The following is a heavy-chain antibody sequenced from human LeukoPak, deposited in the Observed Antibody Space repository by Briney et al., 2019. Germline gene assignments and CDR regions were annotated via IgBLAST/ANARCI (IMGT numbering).Heavy chain of an antibody. V-gene: IGHV3-7*04. CDR3: ARAPYYESSGPL. CDR2: IRQDGLEK. CDR1: GFTFSRHW. J-gene: IGHJ4*02. Sequence: GGSLRLSCAASGFTFSRHWMSWVRQAPGKGLEWVANIRQDGLEKYYVASVQGRFTISRDNAKNSPYLQMNSLKADDTAVYYCARAPYYESSGPLWGQGTLVSVSS. D-gene: IGHD3-22*01.